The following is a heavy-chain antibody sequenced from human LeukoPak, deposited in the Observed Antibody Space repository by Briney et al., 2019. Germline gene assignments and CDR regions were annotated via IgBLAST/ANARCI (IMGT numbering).Heavy chain of an antibody. CDR3: AVPITMVRGAPGDH. D-gene: IGHD3-10*01. J-gene: IGHJ4*02. Sequence: GGSLRLSCAASGFTFSSYEINWVRQAPGRGLEWVSHISSRATTIYYADSVKGRFTISRDNAKNSLYLQMNGLRAEDTAIYYCAVPITMVRGAPGDHWGQGTPVTVSS. V-gene: IGHV3-48*03. CDR2: ISSRATTI. CDR1: GFTFSSYE.